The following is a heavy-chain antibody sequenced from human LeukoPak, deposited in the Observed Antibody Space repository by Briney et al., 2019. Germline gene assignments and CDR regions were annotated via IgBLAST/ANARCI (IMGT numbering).Heavy chain of an antibody. CDR1: GYTFTGYY. CDR2: INPNSGGT. D-gene: IGHD2-21*02. CDR3: AGAAYCGGDCYSLEFDY. J-gene: IGHJ4*02. V-gene: IGHV1-2*04. Sequence: ASVKVSCKASGYTFTGYYMHWVRQAPGQGLEWMGWINPNSGGTNYAQKFQGWVTMTRDTSISTAYMELSRLRSDDTAVYYCAGAAYCGGDCYSLEFDYWGQGTLVTVSS.